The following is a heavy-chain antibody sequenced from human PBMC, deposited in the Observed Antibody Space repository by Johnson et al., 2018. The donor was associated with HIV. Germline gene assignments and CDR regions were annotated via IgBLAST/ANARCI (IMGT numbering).Heavy chain of an antibody. J-gene: IGHJ3*02. CDR3: ARACRDGYTCDVFDI. Sequence: QVQLVESGGGVVQPGGSLRLSCAASGFTFSSYGMHWVRQAPGKGLEWVAVISYDGSNKYYAYSVKGRFTISRDNSKNTLYLQMNSLRAEDTAVYYCARACRDGYTCDVFDIWGQGTMVTVSS. D-gene: IGHD5-24*01. CDR1: GFTFSSYG. V-gene: IGHV3-30*19. CDR2: ISYDGSNK.